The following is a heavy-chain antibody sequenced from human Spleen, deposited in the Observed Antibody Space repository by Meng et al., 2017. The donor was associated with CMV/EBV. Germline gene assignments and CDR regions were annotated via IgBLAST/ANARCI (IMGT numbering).Heavy chain of an antibody. J-gene: IGHJ4*02. V-gene: IGHV4-61*05. CDR3: ATGPMFNY. D-gene: IGHD3-10*02. CDR1: GGSISSSTYY. Sequence: LRLSCTVSGGSISSSTYYWGWIRQPPGKALEWIGHIYYTGSTHYNPSPKSRGTISLDMSKNQFSLNLRSVTAADTAVYYCATGPMFNYWGQGTLVTVSS. CDR2: IYYTGST.